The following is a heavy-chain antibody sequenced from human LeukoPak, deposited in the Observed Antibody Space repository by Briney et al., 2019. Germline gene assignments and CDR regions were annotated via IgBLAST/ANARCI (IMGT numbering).Heavy chain of an antibody. CDR1: GFTFSDYY. CDR2: ISSSGSTI. CDR3: ARDGEQWPTHY. V-gene: IGHV3-11*04. J-gene: IGHJ4*02. D-gene: IGHD6-19*01. Sequence: GGSLRLSCAASGFTFSDYYMSWIRQAPGTGLEWVSYISSSGSTIYYADSVKGRFTISRDNAKNSPYLQMNSLRAEDRAVYYCARDGEQWPTHYWGQGTLVTVSS.